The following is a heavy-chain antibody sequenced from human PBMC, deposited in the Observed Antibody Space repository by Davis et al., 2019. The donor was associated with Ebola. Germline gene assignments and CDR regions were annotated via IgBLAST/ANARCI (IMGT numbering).Heavy chain of an antibody. J-gene: IGHJ4*02. CDR1: GFTFDDYA. CDR3: VSDWEYYFDY. CDR2: INSDGSST. D-gene: IGHD1-26*01. Sequence: HTGGSLRLSCAAYGFTFDDYAMHWVRQAPGKGLVWVSRINSDGSSTSYADSVKGRFTISRDNAKNTLYLQMNSLRAEDTAVYYCVSDWEYYFDYWGQGTLVTVSS. V-gene: IGHV3-74*01.